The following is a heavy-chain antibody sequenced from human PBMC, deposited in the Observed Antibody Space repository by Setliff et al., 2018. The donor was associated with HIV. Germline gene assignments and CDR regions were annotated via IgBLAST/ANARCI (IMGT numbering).Heavy chain of an antibody. Sequence: SETLSLTCTVSGGSISSSGNYWTWIRQRPGKGLEWIGYIYYSGSTYYNPSLKSRITISVDTSKNQFSLTLNSVTAADTAVYYCARDEGVVAATETYYYNGLDVWGQGTTVTVSS. CDR3: ARDEGVVAATETYYYNGLDV. CDR1: GGSISSSGNY. V-gene: IGHV4-31*03. CDR2: IYYSGST. J-gene: IGHJ6*02. D-gene: IGHD2-15*01.